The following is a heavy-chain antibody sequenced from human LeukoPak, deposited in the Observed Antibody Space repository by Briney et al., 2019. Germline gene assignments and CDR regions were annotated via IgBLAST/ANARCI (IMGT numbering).Heavy chain of an antibody. CDR1: GYTLTELS. V-gene: IGHV1-24*01. J-gene: IGHJ6*03. Sequence: ASVKVSCKVSGYTLTELSMHWVRQAPGKGLEWMGGFDPEDGETIYAQKFQGRVTMTEDTSTDTAYMELSSLRSEDTAVYYCATNTLWFGVYYYYMDVWGKGTTVTVSS. D-gene: IGHD3-10*01. CDR3: ATNTLWFGVYYYYMDV. CDR2: FDPEDGET.